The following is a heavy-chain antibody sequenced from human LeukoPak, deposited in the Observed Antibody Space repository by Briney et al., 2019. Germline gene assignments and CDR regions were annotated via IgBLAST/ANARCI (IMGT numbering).Heavy chain of an antibody. CDR3: ARRHWGPIDY. D-gene: IGHD7-27*01. Sequence: SSETLSLTCTVSGGSISSYYWSWIRQPPGQGMEWIGYIYYSGSTNYNPSLKSRVTISVDTPKNQFSLKLSSVTAADTAVYYCARRHWGPIDYWGQGTLVTVSS. V-gene: IGHV4-59*08. CDR2: IYYSGST. CDR1: GGSISSYY. J-gene: IGHJ4*02.